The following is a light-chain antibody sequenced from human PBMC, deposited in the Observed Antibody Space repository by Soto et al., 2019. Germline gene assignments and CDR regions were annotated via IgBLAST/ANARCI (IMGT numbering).Light chain of an antibody. J-gene: IGKJ2*01. CDR1: QTIGTR. V-gene: IGKV1-5*01. CDR3: QQYHSLYT. CDR2: DAS. Sequence: DIQMTQSPSIVSASVGDRVTITCRASQTIGTRLAWYQRKPGKALKFLIYDASTLESGVTSRFSGSGSGTEFTLTISSLQPDDLATYYCQQYHSLYTFGQGTNLEIK.